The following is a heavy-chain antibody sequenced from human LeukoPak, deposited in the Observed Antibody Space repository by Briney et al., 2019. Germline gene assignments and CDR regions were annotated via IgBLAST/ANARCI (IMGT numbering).Heavy chain of an antibody. D-gene: IGHD4-17*01. CDR3: ARDDGDNAYDY. CDR1: GFTFSDYY. V-gene: IGHV3-11*04. Sequence: GGSLRLSCAASGFTFSDYYLSWIRRAPGKGLEWVSYISSTGTSIYYADSVKGRFTISRDNAKNSLYLQMNSLRAEDTAVYYCARDDGDNAYDYWGQGTLVTVSS. CDR2: ISSTGTSI. J-gene: IGHJ4*02.